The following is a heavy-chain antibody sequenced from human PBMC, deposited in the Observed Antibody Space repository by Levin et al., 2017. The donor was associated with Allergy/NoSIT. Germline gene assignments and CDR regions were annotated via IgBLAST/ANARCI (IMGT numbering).Heavy chain of an antibody. CDR1: GGSISSSSYY. J-gene: IGHJ4*02. CDR3: ARHRKSPATGRCFDY. V-gene: IGHV4-39*01. D-gene: IGHD1-26*01. CDR2: NYYSGST. Sequence: PSETLSLTCTVSGGSISSSSYYWGWIRQPPGKGLEWIGSNYYSGSTYYNPSLKSRVTISVDTSKNQFSLKLSSVTAADTAVYYCARHRKSPATGRCFDYWGQGTLVTVSS.